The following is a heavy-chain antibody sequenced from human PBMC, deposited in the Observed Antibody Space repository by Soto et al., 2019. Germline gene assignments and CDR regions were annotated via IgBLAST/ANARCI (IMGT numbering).Heavy chain of an antibody. CDR2: TYYRSKWYN. V-gene: IGHV6-1*01. CDR3: ARASIFGVVMSSYYYYYMDV. Sequence: SQTLSLTCAISGDSVSNNSAAWNWIRQSPSRGLEWLGRTYYRSKWYNDYAVSVKSRITINPDTSKNQFSLQLNSVTPEDTAVYYCARASIFGVVMSSYYYYYMDVWGKGTTVTVSS. CDR1: GDSVSNNSAA. D-gene: IGHD3-3*01. J-gene: IGHJ6*03.